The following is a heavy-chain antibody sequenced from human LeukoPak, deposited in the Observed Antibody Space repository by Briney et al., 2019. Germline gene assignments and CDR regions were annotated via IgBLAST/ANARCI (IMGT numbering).Heavy chain of an antibody. J-gene: IGHJ6*03. V-gene: IGHV4-34*01. CDR3: ARYIVGYRSSTSCRPNVHYYYMDV. CDR2: INHSGST. Sequence: SETLSLTCAVYGGSISGYYWSWIRQAPGKGLEWIGEINHSGSTKYYPSLKSRVTISVDTSKNQFSLKLSSVTAADTAVYYCARYIVGYRSSTSCRPNVHYYYMDVWGKGTTVTVSS. CDR1: GGSISGYY. D-gene: IGHD2-2*01.